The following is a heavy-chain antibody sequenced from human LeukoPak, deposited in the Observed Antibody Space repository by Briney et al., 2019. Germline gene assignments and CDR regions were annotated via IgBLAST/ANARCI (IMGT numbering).Heavy chain of an antibody. CDR2: INPNSGGT. V-gene: IGHV1-2*02. CDR3: ATSITGTTTVGY. Sequence: ASVKVSCKASGYTFTCYYMHWVRQAPGQGLEWMGWINPNSGGTNYAQKFQGRVTMTRDTSISTAYMELSRLRSDDTAVYYCATSITGTTTVGYWGQGTLVTVSS. D-gene: IGHD1-20*01. J-gene: IGHJ4*02. CDR1: GYTFTCYY.